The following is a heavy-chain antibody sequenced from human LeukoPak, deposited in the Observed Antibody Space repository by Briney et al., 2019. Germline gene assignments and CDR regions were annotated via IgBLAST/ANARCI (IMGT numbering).Heavy chain of an antibody. J-gene: IGHJ6*03. CDR3: ARANYYYYMDV. CDR1: GYTFTDYL. V-gene: IGHV1-2*02. Sequence: ASVKVSCKASGYTFTDYLINWVRQAPGQGLEWMGWINPNSGGTNYAQKFQGRVTMTRDTSISTAYMELSRLRSDDTAVYYCARANYYYYMDVWGKGTTVTVSS. CDR2: INPNSGGT.